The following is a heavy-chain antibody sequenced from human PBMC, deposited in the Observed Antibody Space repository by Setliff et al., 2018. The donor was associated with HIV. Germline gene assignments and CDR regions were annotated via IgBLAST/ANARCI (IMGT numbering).Heavy chain of an antibody. Sequence: PGGSLRLSCAASGFTFSNYWVHWVRQAPGKGLVWVSRINSDGSSTSYADSVKGRFTISRDNAKNTLYLQMNSLRSEDTAVYYCAGPIYSSSSRGFRPQEYYYYGMDVWGQGTTVTVSS. D-gene: IGHD6-6*01. CDR1: GFTFSNYW. CDR3: AGPIYSSSSRGFRPQEYYYYGMDV. CDR2: INSDGSST. J-gene: IGHJ6*02. V-gene: IGHV3-74*01.